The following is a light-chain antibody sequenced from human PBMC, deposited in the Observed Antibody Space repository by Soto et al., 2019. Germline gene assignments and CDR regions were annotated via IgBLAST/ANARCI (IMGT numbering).Light chain of an antibody. Sequence: DIQMTQSPSTLSASVGDRVTITCRASQSISRWLAWYQQKPGKAPKLMVYDVYSLESGVPSRYSGSGSGTEFTLTISNLQPDDFATYYCQQHESYSPWTCGQGTKVDIK. CDR3: QQHESYSPWT. CDR1: QSISRW. V-gene: IGKV1-5*01. J-gene: IGKJ1*01. CDR2: DVY.